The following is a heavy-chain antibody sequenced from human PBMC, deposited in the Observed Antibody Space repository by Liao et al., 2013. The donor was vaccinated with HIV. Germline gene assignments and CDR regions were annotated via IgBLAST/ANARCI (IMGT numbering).Heavy chain of an antibody. CDR1: GGSFSGYY. V-gene: IGHV4-34*02. Sequence: QVQLQQWGAGLLKPSETLSLTCAVYGGSFSGYYWSWVRQPPGKGLEWIGEINQSGSTNYNPSLKSRVTISVDTSKNQFSLKLSSVTAADTAVYYCARELGYWYFDLWGRGTLVTVSS. CDR3: ARELGYWYFDL. J-gene: IGHJ2*01. CDR2: INQSGST. D-gene: IGHD7-27*01.